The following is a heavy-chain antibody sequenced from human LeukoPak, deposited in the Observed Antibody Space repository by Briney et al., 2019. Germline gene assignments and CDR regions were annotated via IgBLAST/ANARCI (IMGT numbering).Heavy chain of an antibody. Sequence: KPSETLSLTCTVSGYSSSIGYYWGWIRQSPGKGLEWIGSIHRSGSTYYNPSLKSRVTISGDTSKSQFSLRLTSVTAADTAVYYCAGTSSGYYSTDYWGQGTLVTVSS. CDR3: AGTSSGYYSTDY. D-gene: IGHD5-12*01. CDR2: IHRSGST. J-gene: IGHJ4*02. V-gene: IGHV4-38-2*02. CDR1: GYSSSIGYY.